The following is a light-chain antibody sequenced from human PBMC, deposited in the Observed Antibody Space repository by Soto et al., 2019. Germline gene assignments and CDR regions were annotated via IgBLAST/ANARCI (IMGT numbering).Light chain of an antibody. CDR3: QQYGSTPRT. CDR1: QSVSSSY. CDR2: DAS. J-gene: IGKJ1*01. V-gene: IGKV3-20*01. Sequence: ETVLTQSPGTLSLSPGDRATLSCRASQSVSSSYLAWYQQKPGQAPRLLIYDASRRATGIPDRFSGSGSGTDFTLTISRLEPEDFAVYYCQQYGSTPRTFGQGTKVHIK.